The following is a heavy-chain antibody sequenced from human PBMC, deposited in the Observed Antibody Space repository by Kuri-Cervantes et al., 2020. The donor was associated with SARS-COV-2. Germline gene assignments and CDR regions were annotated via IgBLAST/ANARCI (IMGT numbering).Heavy chain of an antibody. J-gene: IGHJ4*02. D-gene: IGHD6-13*01. CDR1: GGSISTFY. CDR3: ARKVSSWYDY. V-gene: IGHV3-23*01. CDR2: ISGSGDRT. Sequence: GGSLRLSCTVSGGSISTFYWSWIRQPPGKGLEWVSVISGSGDRTYYADSVKGRFTISRDNPKNMLYLQMNSLRAEDTAVYYCARKVSSWYDYWGQGTLVTVSS.